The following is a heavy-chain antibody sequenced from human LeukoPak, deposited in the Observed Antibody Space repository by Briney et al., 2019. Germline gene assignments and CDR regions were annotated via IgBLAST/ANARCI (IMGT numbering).Heavy chain of an antibody. D-gene: IGHD2-2*02. CDR2: INPNSGGT. CDR1: GYTFTGYY. J-gene: IGHJ4*02. CDR3: ARVLYTPYKLFDY. Sequence: GASVKVSCKASGYTFTGYYMHWVRQAPGQGLEWMGWINPNSGGTNYAQKFQSRVTMTRDTSISTAYMELSRLRSDDTAVYYCARVLYTPYKLFDYWGQGTLVTVSS. V-gene: IGHV1-2*02.